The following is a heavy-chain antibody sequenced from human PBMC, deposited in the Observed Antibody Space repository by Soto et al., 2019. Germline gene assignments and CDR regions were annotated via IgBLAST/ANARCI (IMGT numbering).Heavy chain of an antibody. V-gene: IGHV3-30*04. J-gene: IGHJ5*02. D-gene: IGHD6-19*01. Sequence: QVRLVESGGGVVQPGRSLRLSCTASGFSFSSYAMYWFRQPPGKGLEWVAVISKDGMNKNYADSVKGRVTVSRDNANYSLDLQLNSLRGEDTAMYYCARDMYSSDYFVKWFDIWGQGTLVTVSS. CDR3: ARDMYSSDYFVKWFDI. CDR2: ISKDGMNK. CDR1: GFSFSSYA.